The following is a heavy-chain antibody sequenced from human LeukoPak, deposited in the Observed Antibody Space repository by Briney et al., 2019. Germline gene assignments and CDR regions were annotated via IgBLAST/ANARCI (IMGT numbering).Heavy chain of an antibody. CDR2: IKQDGSEK. Sequence: PGGTLRLSCAASGFTISSYWMSWIRQAPGKGLEWVANIKQDGSEKYYVDSVKGRFTISRDNAKNSLYLQMNSLRAEDTAVYYCASTYYDFWSGYPYGMDVWGQGTTVTVSS. D-gene: IGHD3-3*01. J-gene: IGHJ6*02. CDR3: ASTYYDFWSGYPYGMDV. CDR1: GFTISSYW. V-gene: IGHV3-7*01.